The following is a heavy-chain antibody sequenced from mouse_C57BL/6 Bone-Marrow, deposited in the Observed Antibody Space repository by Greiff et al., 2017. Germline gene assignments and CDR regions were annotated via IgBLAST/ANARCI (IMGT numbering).Heavy chain of an antibody. CDR2: IWGVGST. D-gene: IGHD1-1*01. CDR3: ASSPLLLRYPFAY. CDR1: GFSLTSYG. V-gene: IGHV2-6*01. J-gene: IGHJ3*01. Sequence: VQLQQSGPGLVAPSQSLSITCTVSGFSLTSYGVDWVRQSPGKGLEWLGVIWGVGSTNYNSALKSRLSISKDNSKSQVFLKMNSLQTDDTAMYYCASSPLLLRYPFAYWGQGTLVTVSA.